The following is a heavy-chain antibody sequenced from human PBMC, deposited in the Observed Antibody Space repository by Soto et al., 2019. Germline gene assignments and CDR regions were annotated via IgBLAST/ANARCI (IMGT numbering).Heavy chain of an antibody. D-gene: IGHD3-22*01. J-gene: IGHJ4*02. CDR1: GFTFSSYA. CDR2: ISGSGGST. CDR3: AKVAYYYDSSGYYCSAFFDY. V-gene: IGHV3-23*01. Sequence: PGGSLRLSCAASGFTFSSYAMSWVRQAPGKGLEWVSAISGSGGSTYYADSVKGRFTISRDNSKNTLYLQMNSLRAEDTAVYYCAKVAYYYDSSGYYCSAFFDYWGQGTLVTVSS.